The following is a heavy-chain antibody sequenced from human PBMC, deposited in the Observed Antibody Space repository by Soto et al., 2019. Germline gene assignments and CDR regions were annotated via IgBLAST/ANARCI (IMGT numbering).Heavy chain of an antibody. CDR1: GFTFSSYA. J-gene: IGHJ4*02. CDR2: ISGSGGST. Sequence: GGSLRLSCAASGFTFSSYAMSWVRQAPGKGLEWVSAISGSGGSTYYADSVKGRFTISRDNSKNTLYLQMNSLRAEDTAVYYWAKLAVGQGQLQPFDYWGQGTLVTVSS. V-gene: IGHV3-23*01. CDR3: AKLAVGQGQLQPFDY. D-gene: IGHD2-2*01.